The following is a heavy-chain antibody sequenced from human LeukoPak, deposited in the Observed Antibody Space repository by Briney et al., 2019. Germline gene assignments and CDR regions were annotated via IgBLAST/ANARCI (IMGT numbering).Heavy chain of an antibody. CDR2: MNPNSGNT. D-gene: IGHD2-15*01. V-gene: IGHV1-8*01. J-gene: IGHJ4*02. CDR3: ARRYCSGGSCFRRKHYFDY. Sequence: ASVKVSCKASGYTFTSYDIHWVRQATGQGLEWMGWMNPNSGNTGYAQKFQGRVTMTRNTSISTAYMELSSLRSEDTAVYYCARRYCSGGSCFRRKHYFDYWGQGTLVTVSS. CDR1: GYTFTSYD.